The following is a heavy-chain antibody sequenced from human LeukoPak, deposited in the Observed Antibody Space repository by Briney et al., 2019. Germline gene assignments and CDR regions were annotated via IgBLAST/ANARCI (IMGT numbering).Heavy chain of an antibody. CDR3: AKDGGLWVSAHWGDS. D-gene: IGHD7-27*01. CDR1: GFTFSSYG. J-gene: IGHJ4*02. V-gene: IGHV3-23*01. CDR2: ITTSDGNT. Sequence: VGSLRLSCAASGFTFSSYGMHWVRQAPGKGLGWVSTITTSDGNTYYADSVKGRFTVSRDNSKNTLFLQMNSLRAEDTAVYYCAKDGGLWVSAHWGDSWGRGTLVTVSS.